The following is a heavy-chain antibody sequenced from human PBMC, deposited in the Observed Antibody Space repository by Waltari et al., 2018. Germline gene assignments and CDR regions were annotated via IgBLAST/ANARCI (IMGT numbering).Heavy chain of an antibody. J-gene: IGHJ4*02. CDR1: GFSFGGSS. CDR2: IRREPYNYAT. CDR3: SGGEVTGTDF. V-gene: IGHV3-73*01. D-gene: IGHD6-19*01. Sequence: EVRVVESGGGLVQPGGSLKLSWATSGFSFGGSSIHWVRPPSGKGLEWVGRIRREPYNYATAYSASVKGRFTISRDDSKNTAFLQMNSLMTEDTAVYYCSGGEVTGTDFWGQGTLVTVSS.